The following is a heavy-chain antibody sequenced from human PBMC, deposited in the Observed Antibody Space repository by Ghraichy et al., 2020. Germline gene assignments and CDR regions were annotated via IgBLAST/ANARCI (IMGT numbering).Heavy chain of an antibody. D-gene: IGHD6-19*01. J-gene: IGHJ6*03. CDR2: ISGSGGST. Sequence: GESLNISCAASGFTFSSYAMSWVRQAPGKGLEWVSTISGSGGSTYYADSVNGRFTISRDNSKNTLYLQMNSLRAEDTAVYYCAKQQWLLPYYFYYMDVWGKGTTVTVSS. CDR3: AKQQWLLPYYFYYMDV. CDR1: GFTFSSYA. V-gene: IGHV3-23*01.